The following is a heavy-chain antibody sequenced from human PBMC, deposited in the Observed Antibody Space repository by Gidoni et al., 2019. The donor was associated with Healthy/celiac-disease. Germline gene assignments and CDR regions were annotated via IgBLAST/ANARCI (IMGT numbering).Heavy chain of an antibody. V-gene: IGHV1-18*01. D-gene: IGHD6-6*01. J-gene: IGHJ3*02. CDR1: GYTFTSYG. CDR2: ISAYNGNT. CDR3: ARALEYSSSYDAFDI. Sequence: QFQLVQSGAEVKKPGASVKVSCKASGYTFTSYGSSWVRQAPGQGLEWTGWISAYNGNTNYAQKLQGRVTMTTDTSTSTAYMELRSLRSDDTAVYYCARALEYSSSYDAFDIWGQGTMVTVSS.